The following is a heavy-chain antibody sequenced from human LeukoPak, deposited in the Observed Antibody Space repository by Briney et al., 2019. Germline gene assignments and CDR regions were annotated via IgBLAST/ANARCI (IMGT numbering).Heavy chain of an antibody. CDR3: ARGSVRVGMDV. Sequence: GGSLRLSCEASGITFSTSDMRWVRQAPGKGLEWVSVIGTAGDTYYADSVKGRFTFSRENAKNSLYLQMNSLRAGDTAVYYCARGSVRVGMDVWGQGTTVTVSS. CDR1: GITFSTSD. D-gene: IGHD6-6*01. CDR2: IGTAGDT. V-gene: IGHV3-13*01. J-gene: IGHJ6*02.